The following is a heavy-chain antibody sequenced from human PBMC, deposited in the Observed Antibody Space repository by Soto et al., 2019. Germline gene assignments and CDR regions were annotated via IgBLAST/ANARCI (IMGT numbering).Heavy chain of an antibody. J-gene: IGHJ4*02. V-gene: IGHV1-69*13. D-gene: IGHD6-6*01. CDR1: GATFSSYA. CDR2: ILPIFGTA. CDR3: ARGRNDGAARSPGVFDY. Sequence: PSVKVSCKASGATFSSYAISWVRQAPGQGLEWMGWILPIFGTANYAQKLQGRVTITADESTSTAYMEQSSLRSKDTAVYSGARGRNDGAARSPGVFDYWGQGTLVTVSS.